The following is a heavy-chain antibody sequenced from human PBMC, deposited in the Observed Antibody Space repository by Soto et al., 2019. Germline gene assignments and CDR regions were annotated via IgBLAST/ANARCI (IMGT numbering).Heavy chain of an antibody. CDR3: ARDRIVVAGHGLENYYYGMDV. CDR2: INPNSGGT. CDR1: GYTFTGYY. J-gene: IGHJ6*02. Sequence: ASMKVSCKASGYTFTGYYMHWVRQAPGQGLEWMGWINPNSGGTNYAQKFQGWVTMTRDTSKNQFSLQLNSVTPEDTAVYYCARDRIVVAGHGLENYYYGMDVWGQGTTVTVSS. D-gene: IGHD3-22*01. V-gene: IGHV1-2*04.